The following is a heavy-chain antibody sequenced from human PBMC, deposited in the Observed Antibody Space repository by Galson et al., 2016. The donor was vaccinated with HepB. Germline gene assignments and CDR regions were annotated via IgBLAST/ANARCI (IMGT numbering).Heavy chain of an antibody. CDR2: ITPGSTYT. CDR3: ARVVTPMAAANRGFGS. J-gene: IGHJ5*02. CDR1: GFTFNMYT. V-gene: IGHV3-21*01. D-gene: IGHD6-13*01. Sequence: SLRLSCAASGFTFNMYTMPWVRQAPGKGLEWVSSITPGSTYTHFADSVKGRFTISRDDAANPLYLHMNSLRAEDTALYYCARVVTPMAAANRGFGSWGQGTQVVVSS.